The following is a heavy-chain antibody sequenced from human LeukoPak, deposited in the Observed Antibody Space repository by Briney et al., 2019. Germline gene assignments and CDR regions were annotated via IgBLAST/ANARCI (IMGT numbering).Heavy chain of an antibody. D-gene: IGHD5-18*01. CDR1: GGTLSSYA. J-gene: IGHJ4*02. CDR2: IIPIFGTA. V-gene: IGHV1-69*01. Sequence: GSSVTVSCKASGGTLSSYAISRVRLAPGPAREWTGGIIPIFGTANYAQKFQGRVTITADESTSTGYMELSSLRSEDTAVYYCASKRGYSYGLDYWGQGTLVTVSS. CDR3: ASKRGYSYGLDY.